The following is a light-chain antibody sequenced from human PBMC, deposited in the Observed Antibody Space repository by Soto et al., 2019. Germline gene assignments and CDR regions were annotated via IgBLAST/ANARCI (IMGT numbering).Light chain of an antibody. V-gene: IGKV1-5*03. CDR3: QQHESYPRT. Sequence: DIQMTQSPSTLSASVGDRVTITCRASQSINTWLAWYQQKPGKAPRLLIYTASSLESGVPSRFSGRGSGTEFTLTISSLQPDDFATYYCQQHESYPRTFGQGTKVEIK. CDR2: TAS. J-gene: IGKJ1*01. CDR1: QSINTW.